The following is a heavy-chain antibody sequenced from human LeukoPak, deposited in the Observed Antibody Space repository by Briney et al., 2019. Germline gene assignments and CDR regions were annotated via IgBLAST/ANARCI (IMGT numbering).Heavy chain of an antibody. J-gene: IGHJ5*02. Sequence: GGSLRLSCAASGFTFSSYGMSWVRQAPGKGLEWVSAISGSGGSTYYADSVKGRFTISRDNSKNTLYLQMNSLRAEDTAVYYCAKDGYMVRGVTFDPWGQGTLVTVSS. CDR1: GFTFSSYG. V-gene: IGHV3-23*01. D-gene: IGHD3-10*01. CDR2: ISGSGGST. CDR3: AKDGYMVRGVTFDP.